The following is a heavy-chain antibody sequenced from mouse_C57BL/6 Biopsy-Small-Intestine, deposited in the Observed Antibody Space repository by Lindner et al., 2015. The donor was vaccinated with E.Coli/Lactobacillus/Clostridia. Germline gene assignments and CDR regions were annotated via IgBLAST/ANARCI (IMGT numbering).Heavy chain of an antibody. V-gene: IGHV1-84*02. J-gene: IGHJ4*01. D-gene: IGHD4-1*01. CDR2: MSPNGGYT. CDR1: GYTFTNYD. Sequence: SVKVSCKASGYTFTNYDINWVRQAPGQGLEWMGWMSPNGGYTGYAQKLQGRITMTRDTSISTAYMELSSLRSDDTAVYYCARNPPYTGIFEYWGQGTLVTASS. CDR3: ARNPPYTGIFEY.